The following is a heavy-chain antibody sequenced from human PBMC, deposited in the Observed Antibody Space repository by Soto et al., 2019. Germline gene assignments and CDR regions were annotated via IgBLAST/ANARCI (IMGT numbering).Heavy chain of an antibody. CDR2: IYYSGST. V-gene: IGHV4-59*01. J-gene: IGHJ6*02. Sequence: PSETLSLTCTVSGGSISSYYWSWIRQPPGKGLEWIGYIYYSGSTNYNPSLKSRVTISVDTSKNQFSLKLSSVTAADTAVYYCARFNRMAAAGTDYYYGMDVWGQGTTVTVSS. CDR3: ARFNRMAAAGTDYYYGMDV. D-gene: IGHD6-13*01. CDR1: GGSISSYY.